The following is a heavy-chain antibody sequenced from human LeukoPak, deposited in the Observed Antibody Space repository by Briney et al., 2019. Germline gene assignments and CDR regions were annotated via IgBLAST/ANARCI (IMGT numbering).Heavy chain of an antibody. CDR3: ARDHSRLVGATDY. CDR2: INPNSGGT. D-gene: IGHD1-26*01. V-gene: IGHV1-2*02. J-gene: IGHJ4*02. CDR1: GYTFTGFY. Sequence: ASVKVSCKASGYTFTGFYMNWVRQAPGQGLEWMGSINPNSGGTNYAQKFQGRVTMTRDTSISTAYMELSRLRSDDSAVYYCARDHSRLVGATDYWGQGTLVTVSS.